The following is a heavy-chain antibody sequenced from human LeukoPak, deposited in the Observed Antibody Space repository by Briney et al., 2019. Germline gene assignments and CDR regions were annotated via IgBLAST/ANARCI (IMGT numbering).Heavy chain of an antibody. V-gene: IGHV3-30-3*01. CDR2: ISYDGSNK. CDR3: ARKGLRFPYYMDV. Sequence: GRSLRLSCAASGFTFSSYAMHWVRQAPGKGLEWVAVISYDGSNKYYADSVKGRFTISRDNSKNTLYLQMNGLRAEDTAVYYCARKGLRFPYYMDVWGKGTTVTVSS. CDR1: GFTFSSYA. J-gene: IGHJ6*03. D-gene: IGHD3-3*01.